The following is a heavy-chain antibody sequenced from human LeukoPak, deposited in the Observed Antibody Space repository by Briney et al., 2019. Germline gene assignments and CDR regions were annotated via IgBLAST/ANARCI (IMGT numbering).Heavy chain of an antibody. CDR1: GFTFSPYS. V-gene: IGHV3-23*01. Sequence: PGGSLRLSCAAASGFTFSPYSMTWVRQAPGKGLEWVSAISGSGGSTYHADSVRGRFTISRDNSKNTLYLQMNSLRAEDTAVYYCAKDQVTMTELNFDYWGQGTLVTVSS. CDR3: AKDQVTMTELNFDY. CDR2: ISGSGGST. D-gene: IGHD3-22*01. J-gene: IGHJ4*02.